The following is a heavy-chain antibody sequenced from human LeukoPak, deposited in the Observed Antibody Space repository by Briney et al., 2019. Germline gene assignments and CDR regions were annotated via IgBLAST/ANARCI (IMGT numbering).Heavy chain of an antibody. J-gene: IGHJ4*02. V-gene: IGHV1-8*01. Sequence: ASVKVSCKASGYTFPSYDINWVRQATGQGLEWMGWMNPNSGNTGYAQTFQGRVTMTRNTSISTAYMELSSLKSEDTAVYYCARGLNSGWFDFDSWGQGTLVTVSS. D-gene: IGHD6-19*01. CDR1: GYTFPSYD. CDR3: ARGLNSGWFDFDS. CDR2: MNPNSGNT.